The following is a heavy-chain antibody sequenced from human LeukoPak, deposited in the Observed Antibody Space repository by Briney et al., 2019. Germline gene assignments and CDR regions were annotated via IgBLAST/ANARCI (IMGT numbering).Heavy chain of an antibody. D-gene: IGHD3-10*01. CDR3: AKARSSLRNYYGSGSYYTLNWFDP. CDR2: IRYDGSNK. CDR1: GFTFSSYG. J-gene: IGHJ5*02. V-gene: IGHV3-30*02. Sequence: GGSLRLSCAASGFTFSSYGMHWVRQAPGKGLEWVAFIRYDGSNKYYADSVKGRFTISRDNSKNTLYLQMNSLRAEDTAVYYCAKARSSLRNYYGSGSYYTLNWFDPWGQGTLVTVSS.